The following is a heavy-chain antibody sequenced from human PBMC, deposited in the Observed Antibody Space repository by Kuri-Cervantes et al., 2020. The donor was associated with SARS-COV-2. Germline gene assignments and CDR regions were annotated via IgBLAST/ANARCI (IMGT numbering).Heavy chain of an antibody. J-gene: IGHJ4*02. Sequence: ASVKVSCKTSGYTFTGYYIHWVRQAPGQGLEWMGWINPNSGGTNYAQQFQGWVTMTRDTSISTAYMETSKLRSDDTALYYCARASSTSWCGGFVRGGGLDYWGQGTLVTVSS. D-gene: IGHD2-2*01. CDR1: GYTFTGYY. CDR2: INPNSGGT. V-gene: IGHV1-2*04. CDR3: ARASSTSWCGGFVRGGGLDY.